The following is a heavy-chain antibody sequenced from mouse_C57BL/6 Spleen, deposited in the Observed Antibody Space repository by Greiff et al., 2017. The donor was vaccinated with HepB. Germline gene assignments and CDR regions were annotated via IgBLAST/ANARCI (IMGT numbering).Heavy chain of an antibody. D-gene: IGHD1-1*01. CDR3: ARGDYYGSSYLAWFAY. CDR1: GYTFTSYW. J-gene: IGHJ3*01. V-gene: IGHV1-52*01. CDR2: IDPSDSET. Sequence: VKLQQPGAELVRPGSSVKLSCKASGYTFTSYWMHWVKQRPIQGLEWIGNIDPSDSETHYNQKFKDKATLTVDKSSSTAYMQLSSLTSEDSAVYYCARGDYYGSSYLAWFAYWGQGTLVTVSA.